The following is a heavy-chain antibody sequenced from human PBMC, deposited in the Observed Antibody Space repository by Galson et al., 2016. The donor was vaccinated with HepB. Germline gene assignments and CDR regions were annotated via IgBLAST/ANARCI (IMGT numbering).Heavy chain of an antibody. CDR1: GGTFSSYA. CDR2: IIPIFATA. Sequence: SVKVSCKASGGTFSSYAISWVRQAPGQGLEWMGGIIPIFATANYAQKFQGRVTITADESTSTTYMELSSLRSEDTAVYYCARKPCSGGSCQYYFDYWGQGPLVTVSA. J-gene: IGHJ4*02. V-gene: IGHV1-69*13. CDR3: ARKPCSGGSCQYYFDY. D-gene: IGHD2-15*01.